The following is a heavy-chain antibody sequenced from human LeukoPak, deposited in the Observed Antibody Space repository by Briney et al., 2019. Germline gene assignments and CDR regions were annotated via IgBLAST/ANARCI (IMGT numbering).Heavy chain of an antibody. V-gene: IGHV1-69*05. CDR1: GGTFSSYG. J-gene: IGHJ4*02. CDR2: IIPIFGTA. Sequence: EASVKVSCKASGGTFSSYGISWVRQAPGQGLELMGRIIPIFGTANYAQKFQARVTITTDESTSTAYMELSSLRFEDTAVYYCARDASYGDYSDYWGQGTLSPSPQ. CDR3: ARDASYGDYSDY. D-gene: IGHD4-17*01.